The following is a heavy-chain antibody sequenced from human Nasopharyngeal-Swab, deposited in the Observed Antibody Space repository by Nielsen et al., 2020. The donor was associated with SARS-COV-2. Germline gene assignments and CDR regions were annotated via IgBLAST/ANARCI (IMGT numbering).Heavy chain of an antibody. CDR3: ARSRIVVVTGARYGSGV. V-gene: IGHV2-70*10. D-gene: IGHD2-21*02. J-gene: IGHJ6*02. CDR1: GFSLRTSGMW. Sequence: SGPTLSQPTYTLTLTCTFSGFSLRTSGMWVSWMRQPLGKVLEWIARLDWDEDIHYNTSLNTRTTISEDTSKNQVVLTMNNMDPVDTATYYCARSRIVVVTGARYGSGVWGQGTTVTVSS. CDR2: LDWDEDI.